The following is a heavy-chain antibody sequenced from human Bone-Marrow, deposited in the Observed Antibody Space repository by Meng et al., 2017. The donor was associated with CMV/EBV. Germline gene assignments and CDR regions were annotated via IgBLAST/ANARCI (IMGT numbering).Heavy chain of an antibody. Sequence: GGSLRLSCAASGFTFTNFAIHWVRQAPGKGLEWVALISWDGTNKYYADSVRGRFTISRDNSKNTLYLQMNSLRAEDTAVYYCARDGLRRYQPEYYYYGVDVWGQGTTVTVSS. CDR2: ISWDGTNK. CDR3: ARDGLRRYQPEYYYYGVDV. CDR1: GFTFTNFA. V-gene: IGHV3-30-3*01. J-gene: IGHJ6*02. D-gene: IGHD2-2*01.